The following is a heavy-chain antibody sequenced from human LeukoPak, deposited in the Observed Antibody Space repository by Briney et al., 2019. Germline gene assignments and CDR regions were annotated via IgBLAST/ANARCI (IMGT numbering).Heavy chain of an antibody. CDR3: ARPSSLAVAGTHFQH. CDR2: INPNSGGT. V-gene: IGHV1-2*02. CDR1: GYTFTGYY. D-gene: IGHD6-19*01. Sequence: GASVKVSCKASGYTFTGYYMHWVRQAPGQGLEWVGWINPNSGGTNYAQKFQGRVTMTRDTSISTAYMELSRLRSDDTAVYYCARPSSLAVAGTHFQHWGQGTLVTVSS. J-gene: IGHJ1*01.